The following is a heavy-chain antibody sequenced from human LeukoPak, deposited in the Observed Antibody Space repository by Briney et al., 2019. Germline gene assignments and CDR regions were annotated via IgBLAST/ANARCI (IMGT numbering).Heavy chain of an antibody. CDR2: ISYDGSNK. J-gene: IGHJ6*02. D-gene: IGHD6-19*01. Sequence: GGSLRLSCAASGFTFSSYAMHWVRQAPGKGLEWVAVISYDGSNKYYADSVKGRFTISRDNSKNTLYLQMNSLRAEDTAVYYCAKSGKDSSGWYTYYYYGMDVWGQGTTVTVSS. CDR1: GFTFSSYA. CDR3: AKSGKDSSGWYTYYYYGMDV. V-gene: IGHV3-30-3*02.